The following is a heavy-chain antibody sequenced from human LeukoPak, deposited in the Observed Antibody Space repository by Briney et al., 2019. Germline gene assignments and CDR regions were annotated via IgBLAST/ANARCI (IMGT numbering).Heavy chain of an antibody. CDR2: ISSSSSYI. CDR3: ASSHYNYVWGSYRHQGYFDY. D-gene: IGHD3-16*02. V-gene: IGHV3-21*01. Sequence: PGGSLRLSXAASGFTFSSYSMNWVRQAPGKGLEWVSSISSSSSYIYYADSVKGRFTISRDNAKNSLYLQMNSLRAEDTAVYYCASSHYNYVWGSYRHQGYFDYWGQGTLVTVSS. J-gene: IGHJ4*02. CDR1: GFTFSSYS.